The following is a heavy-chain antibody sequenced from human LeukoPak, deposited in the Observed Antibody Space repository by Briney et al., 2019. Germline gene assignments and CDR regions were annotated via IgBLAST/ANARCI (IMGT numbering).Heavy chain of an antibody. Sequence: GGSLRLSCAASGFTFSNYAMSWVRQAPGKGLEWVSTFSYSGGSTYYTDSVKGRFTISRDNSKNTLYLQMNSLRAEDTAVYYCAKRPIDYWGQGTLVTVSS. J-gene: IGHJ4*02. CDR1: GFTFSNYA. CDR2: FSYSGGST. V-gene: IGHV3-23*01. CDR3: AKRPIDY.